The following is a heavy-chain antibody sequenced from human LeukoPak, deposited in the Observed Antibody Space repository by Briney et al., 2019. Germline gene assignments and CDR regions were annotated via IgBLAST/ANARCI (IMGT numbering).Heavy chain of an antibody. CDR1: GYTLSSYY. CDR3: ARGSDIVVAPAAYFDF. CDR2: INPSGGST. D-gene: IGHD2-2*01. V-gene: IGHV1-46*01. J-gene: IGHJ4*02. Sequence: GASVKVSCKASGYTLSSYYMHWVRQAPGQGLEWMGIINPSGGSTSYAQKFQGRVTMTRDTSTSTVYMELSSLRSEDTAVYYCARGSDIVVAPAAYFDFWGQGTLVTVSS.